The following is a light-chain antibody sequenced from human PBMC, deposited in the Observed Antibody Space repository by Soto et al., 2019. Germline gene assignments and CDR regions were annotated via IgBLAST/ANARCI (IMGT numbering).Light chain of an antibody. V-gene: IGKV3-20*01. J-gene: IGKJ1*01. CDR1: QRVSSNY. Sequence: EIVLTQSPGTLSLSPGERATLSCRASQRVSSNYLAWFQQKPGQAPGLLIYAASSRATGIPDRFSGSGSGTDFTLTISRLEPGDFAVYYCQQYGSSPWTFGQGTKV. CDR2: AAS. CDR3: QQYGSSPWT.